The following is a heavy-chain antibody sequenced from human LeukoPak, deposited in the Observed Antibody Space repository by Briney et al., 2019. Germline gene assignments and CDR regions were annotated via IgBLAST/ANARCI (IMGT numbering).Heavy chain of an antibody. CDR2: INHSGST. V-gene: IGHV4-34*01. J-gene: IGHJ5*02. Sequence: WETLSLTCAVYGGSFSGYYWSWIRQPPGKGLEWIGEINHSGSTNYNPSLKSRVTISVDTSKNQFPLKLSSVTAADTAVYYCARSISLRVRSGYSNWFDPWGQGTLVTVSS. D-gene: IGHD3-3*01. CDR3: ARSISLRVRSGYSNWFDP. CDR1: GGSFSGYY.